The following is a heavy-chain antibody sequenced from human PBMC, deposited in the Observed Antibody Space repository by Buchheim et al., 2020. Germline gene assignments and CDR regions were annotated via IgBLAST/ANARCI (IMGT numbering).Heavy chain of an antibody. V-gene: IGHV4-30-4*01. D-gene: IGHD3-3*01. Sequence: QVQLQESGPGLMRPSQTLSLTCTVSGGSINSGDYYWSWVRQPPGKGLEWMGYIYFSGDTYYNPSLKSRITMSLDTSKNQFSLRLTSVTAADTAVYYCAKAVWSGYSNTFFFFGMDVWGQGTT. CDR2: IYFSGDT. J-gene: IGHJ6*01. CDR3: AKAVWSGYSNTFFFFGMDV. CDR1: GGSINSGDYY.